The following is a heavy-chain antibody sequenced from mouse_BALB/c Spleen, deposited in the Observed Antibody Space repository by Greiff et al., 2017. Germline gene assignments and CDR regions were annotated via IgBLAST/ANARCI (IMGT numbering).Heavy chain of an antibody. CDR2: ISNGGGST. D-gene: IGHD2-14*01. V-gene: IGHV5-12-2*01. Sequence: EVHLVESGGGLVQPGGSLKLSCAASGFTFSSYTMSWVRQTPEKRLEWVAYISNGGGSTYYPDTVKGRFTISRDNAKNTLYLQMSSLKSEDTAMYYCARHSRAYYRYEDAMDYWGQGTSVTVSS. CDR3: ARHSRAYYRYEDAMDY. J-gene: IGHJ4*01. CDR1: GFTFSSYT.